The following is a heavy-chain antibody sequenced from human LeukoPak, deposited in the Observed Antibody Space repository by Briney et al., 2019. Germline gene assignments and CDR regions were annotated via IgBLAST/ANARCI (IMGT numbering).Heavy chain of an antibody. D-gene: IGHD6-6*01. CDR3: ARGGPFPSGSSSREYYLDY. J-gene: IGHJ4*02. V-gene: IGHV1-18*01. CDR1: GYDFINYG. Sequence: GALVKVSCKASGYDFINYGISWVRQAPGQGLEWMGWRSIYNGNTDYKLQGRVTMTTDTSTSTAYMEVRSLRSDDTAVYYCARGGPFPSGSSSREYYLDYWGQGTLVTVSS. CDR2: RSIYNGNT.